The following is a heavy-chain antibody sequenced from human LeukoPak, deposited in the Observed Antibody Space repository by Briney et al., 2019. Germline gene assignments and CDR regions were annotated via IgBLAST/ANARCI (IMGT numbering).Heavy chain of an antibody. V-gene: IGHV4-39*02. J-gene: IGHJ4*02. CDR3: ARRSSGGGLFDY. CDR1: GGTISSSSYY. CDR2: IFYSGNT. D-gene: IGHD6-19*01. Sequence: SETLSLTCTAYGGTISSSSYYWGWIRQPPGKRLECIGSIFYSGNTYYNASLKSRVTISVDTSKNHFSLKLSSVTSADTAVYYCARRSSGGGLFDYWGQGTLVTVSS.